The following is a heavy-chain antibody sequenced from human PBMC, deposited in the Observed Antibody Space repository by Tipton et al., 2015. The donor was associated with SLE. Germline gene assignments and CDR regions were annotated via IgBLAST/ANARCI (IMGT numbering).Heavy chain of an antibody. D-gene: IGHD1-26*01. CDR3: ARGALVAAVFDY. CDR2: ISYDGSNK. Sequence: RSLRLSCAASGFTFSSYAMHWVRQAPGKGLEWVAVISYDGSNKYYADSVKGRFTISRDNSKNTLYLQMNSLRAEDTAVYYCARGALVAAVFDYWGQGTLVTASS. J-gene: IGHJ4*02. V-gene: IGHV3-30*04. CDR1: GFTFSSYA.